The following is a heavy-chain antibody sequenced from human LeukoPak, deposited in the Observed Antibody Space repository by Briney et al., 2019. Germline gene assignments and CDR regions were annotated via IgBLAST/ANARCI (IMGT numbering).Heavy chain of an antibody. CDR1: GYTFTGYY. CDR2: ISAYNGNT. CDR3: ASEDSGSYPY. J-gene: IGHJ4*02. D-gene: IGHD1-26*01. Sequence: ASVKVSCKASGYTFTGYYMHWVRQAPGQGLEWMGWISAYNGNTNYAQKLQGRVTMTTDTSTSTAYMELRSLRSDDTAVYYCASEDSGSYPYWGQGTLVTVSS. V-gene: IGHV1-18*04.